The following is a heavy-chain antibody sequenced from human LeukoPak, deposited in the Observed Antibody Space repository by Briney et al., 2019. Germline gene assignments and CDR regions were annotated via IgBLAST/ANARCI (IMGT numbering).Heavy chain of an antibody. J-gene: IGHJ4*02. V-gene: IGHV5-10-1*01. CDR3: ARDRRLPPDC. CDR2: IDPSDSYT. CDR1: GYSFTTYW. Sequence: GESLKISCKGSGYSFTTYWISWVRQMPGKGLEWMGRIDPSDSYTNYSPSFQGHVTTSVDKSISPAYLQWSSLKASDTAIYYCARDRRLPPDCWGQGTLVTVSS.